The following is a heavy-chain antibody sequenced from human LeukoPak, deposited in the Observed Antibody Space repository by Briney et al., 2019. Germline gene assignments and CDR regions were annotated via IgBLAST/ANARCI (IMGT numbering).Heavy chain of an antibody. D-gene: IGHD6-13*01. CDR1: GFSFSDYC. Sequence: GGSLRLSCEASGFSFSDYCMDWVRQAPGKGLEWVARSKNKGNNCITEYAASVRGRFITSRDDSRNSLYLQVTSLKTEDTAVYYCAKDISSSAPGYWGQGTLVTVSS. V-gene: IGHV3-72*01. CDR3: AKDISSSAPGY. CDR2: SKNKGNNCIT. J-gene: IGHJ4*02.